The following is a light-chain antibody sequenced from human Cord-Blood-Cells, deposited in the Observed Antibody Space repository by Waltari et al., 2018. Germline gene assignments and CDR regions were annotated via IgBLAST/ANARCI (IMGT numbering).Light chain of an antibody. V-gene: IGLV2-8*01. CDR1: RSDVGGYNY. Sequence: QSALTQPPSASGSPGQSVTISCTGTRSDVGGYNYVSWYQQPPGKAPKPLIYEVSKRPSGVPDRFSGSKSGNTASLTVSGLQAEDEADYYCSSYAGSNNYVFGTGTKVTVL. J-gene: IGLJ1*01. CDR2: EVS. CDR3: SSYAGSNNYV.